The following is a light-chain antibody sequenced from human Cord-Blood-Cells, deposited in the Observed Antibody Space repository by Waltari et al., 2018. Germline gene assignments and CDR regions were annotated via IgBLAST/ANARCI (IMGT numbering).Light chain of an antibody. CDR2: EGS. CDR3: CSYAGSSTFVV. V-gene: IGLV2-23*03. J-gene: IGLJ2*01. Sequence: QSALTQPAPVSGSPGQPITIPCTATSSAVGSYNLVSCYQQHPGKAPKLMIYEGSKQPSGVSNRFSGSKSGDTAALTISGLQAEDGADYYGCSYAGSSTFVVFGGGTKLTVL. CDR1: SSAVGSYNL.